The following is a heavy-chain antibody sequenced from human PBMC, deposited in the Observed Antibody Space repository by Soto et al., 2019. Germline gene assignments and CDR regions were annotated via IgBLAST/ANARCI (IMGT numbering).Heavy chain of an antibody. J-gene: IGHJ4*02. V-gene: IGHV1-46*01. CDR1: GYSFMNYY. CDR3: ARDLHGAFITMVY. D-gene: IGHD3-10*01. CDR2: VNPNGYTS. Sequence: QVQMVQSGAEVKKPGASVKISCKSSGYSFMNYYIHWVRQAPGQGLEWMGIVNPNGYTSTLAQKFQGRLTVTSDTSTSTVYMELGSLSSEDTAVYYCARDLHGAFITMVYWGQGSLVTVSS.